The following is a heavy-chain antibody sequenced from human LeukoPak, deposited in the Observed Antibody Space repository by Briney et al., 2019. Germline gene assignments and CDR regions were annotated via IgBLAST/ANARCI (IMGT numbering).Heavy chain of an antibody. CDR2: IRYDGSNK. J-gene: IGHJ4*02. CDR3: AKAQGRRYFDWSPFDY. D-gene: IGHD3-9*01. Sequence: GGSLRLSCAASGFTFSSYGMHWVRQAPGKGLEGVAFIRYDGSNKYYADSVKGRFTISIDNSKNTLYLQMNSLRAEDTAVYYCAKAQGRRYFDWSPFDYWGQGTLVTVSS. CDR1: GFTFSSYG. V-gene: IGHV3-30*02.